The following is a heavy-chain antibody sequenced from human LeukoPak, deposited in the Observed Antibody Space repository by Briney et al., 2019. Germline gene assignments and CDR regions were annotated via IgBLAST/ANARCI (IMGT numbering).Heavy chain of an antibody. CDR1: GGSIRSSYYY. Sequence: SETLSLTCTVSGGSIRSSYYYWGWIRQPPGKGLEWIGSIYDSGSTSYSPSLKSRVTISVDKSKNQFSLKLSSVTAADTAVYYCARLDAQVVWGQGTLVTVSS. CDR2: IYDSGST. V-gene: IGHV4-39*07. D-gene: IGHD2-15*01. J-gene: IGHJ4*02. CDR3: ARLDAQVV.